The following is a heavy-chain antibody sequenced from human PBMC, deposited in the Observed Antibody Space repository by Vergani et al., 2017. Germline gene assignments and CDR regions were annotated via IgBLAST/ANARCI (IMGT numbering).Heavy chain of an antibody. CDR2: IIPIFGTA. Sequence: QVQLVQSGAEVKKPGSSVKVSCKASGGTFSSYAISWVRQAPGQGLEWMGGIIPIFGTANYAQKFQGRVTSTADESTSTAYMELSSLRSEDTAVYYCARALGALVVVAATGNWFDPWGQGTLVTVSS. CDR3: ARALGALVVVAATGNWFDP. CDR1: GGTFSSYA. J-gene: IGHJ5*02. D-gene: IGHD2-15*01. V-gene: IGHV1-69*01.